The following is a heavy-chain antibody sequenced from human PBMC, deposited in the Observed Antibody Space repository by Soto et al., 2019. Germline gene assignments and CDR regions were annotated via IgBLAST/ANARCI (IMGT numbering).Heavy chain of an antibody. CDR3: ARELGYCSGGSCYFHWFDP. J-gene: IGHJ5*02. D-gene: IGHD2-15*01. Sequence: ASVKVSCKASGYTFTGYYMHWVRQAPGQGLEWMGWINPNSGGTNYAQKFQGRVTMTRDTSISTAYMELSRLRSDDTAVYYCARELGYCSGGSCYFHWFDPWGQGTLVTVSS. V-gene: IGHV1-2*02. CDR2: INPNSGGT. CDR1: GYTFTGYY.